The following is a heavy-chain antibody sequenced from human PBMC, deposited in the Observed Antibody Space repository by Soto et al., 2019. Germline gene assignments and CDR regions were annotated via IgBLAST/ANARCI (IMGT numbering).Heavy chain of an antibody. CDR3: VRNGYYSVDY. V-gene: IGHV4-4*02. D-gene: IGHD3-22*01. CDR1: GDSISSHDL. J-gene: IGHJ4*02. Sequence: QVQLQESGPGLVKPSGTLSLTCAVSGDSISSHDLWRWVRQPQNKGLEWIAEIHHSGGTNYNPSFMSRATISVDNSKNQFSLKLISATAADTAVYYCVRNGYYSVDYWGQGTLVSVSS. CDR2: IHHSGGT.